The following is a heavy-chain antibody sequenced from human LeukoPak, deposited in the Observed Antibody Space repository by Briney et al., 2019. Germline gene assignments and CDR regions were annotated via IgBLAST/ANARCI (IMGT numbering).Heavy chain of an antibody. CDR2: IYYSGST. CDR1: GGSISSSSYY. J-gene: IGHJ4*02. Sequence: SETLSLTCTVSGGSISSSSYYWGWIRQPPGKGLEWIGSIYYSGSTYYNPSLKSRVTISVDTSKNQFSLKLSSVTAADTAVYYCARQWSEDYWGQGTLVTVSS. D-gene: IGHD2-8*01. V-gene: IGHV4-39*01. CDR3: ARQWSEDY.